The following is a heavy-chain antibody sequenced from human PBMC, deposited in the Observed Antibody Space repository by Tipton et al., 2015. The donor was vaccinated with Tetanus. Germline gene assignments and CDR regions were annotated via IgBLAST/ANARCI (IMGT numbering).Heavy chain of an antibody. CDR1: GLSFSGYG. CDR3: ARDGFYYGSGSYYRAF. V-gene: IGHV3-30-3*01. Sequence: SLRLSCATSGLSFSGYGLHWLRQAPGKGLEWVALVAYDGNNKYYADSVKGRFTISRDNSKDTLYLQMNSLRPEDTAVYYCARDGFYYGSGSYYRAFWGRGTLVTVSP. D-gene: IGHD3-10*01. J-gene: IGHJ4*02. CDR2: VAYDGNNK.